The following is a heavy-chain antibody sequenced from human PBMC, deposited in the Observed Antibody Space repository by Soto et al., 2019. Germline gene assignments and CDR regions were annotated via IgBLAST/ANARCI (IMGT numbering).Heavy chain of an antibody. CDR2: INPSGGST. CDR3: ARVYCSGGSCYSIDY. V-gene: IGHV1-46*03. Sequence: GASVKVSCKASGYTFTSYLMHLVRQAPGQGLEWMGIINPSGGSTSYAQKFQGRVTMTRDTSTSTVYMELSSLRSEDTAVYYCARVYCSGGSCYSIDYWGQGTLVTVSS. D-gene: IGHD2-15*01. CDR1: GYTFTSYL. J-gene: IGHJ4*02.